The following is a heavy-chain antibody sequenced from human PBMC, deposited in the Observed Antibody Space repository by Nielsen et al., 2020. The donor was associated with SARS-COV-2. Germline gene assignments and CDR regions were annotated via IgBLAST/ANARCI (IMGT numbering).Heavy chain of an antibody. CDR1: GFTFSSYW. CDR2: IKQDGSEK. V-gene: IGHV3-7*03. Sequence: GESLKISCAASGFTFSSYWMSWVRQAPGKGLEWVANIKQDGSEKYYVDSVKGRFTISRDNSKNTLYLQMNSLRAEDTAVYYCARGAVAGRWGQGTLVTVSS. D-gene: IGHD6-19*01. J-gene: IGHJ4*02. CDR3: ARGAVAGR.